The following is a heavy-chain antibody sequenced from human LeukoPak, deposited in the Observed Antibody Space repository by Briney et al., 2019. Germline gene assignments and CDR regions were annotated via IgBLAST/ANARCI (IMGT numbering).Heavy chain of an antibody. Sequence: PSETLSLTCTVSGGSISSGGYYWSWIRQHPRKGLEWIGYIYYSGSTYYNPSLKSRVTISVDTSKNQFSLKLSSVTAADTAVYYCARVGFQGRGSFDPWGQGTLVTVSS. D-gene: IGHD1-26*01. CDR1: GGSISSGGYY. V-gene: IGHV4-31*03. J-gene: IGHJ5*02. CDR2: IYYSGST. CDR3: ARVGFQGRGSFDP.